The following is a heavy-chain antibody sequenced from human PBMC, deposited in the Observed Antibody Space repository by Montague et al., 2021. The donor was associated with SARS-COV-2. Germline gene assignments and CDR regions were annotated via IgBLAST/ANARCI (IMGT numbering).Heavy chain of an antibody. J-gene: IGHJ4*02. CDR2: VYHSGYT. Sequence: SETLSLTCSVSGFSISSGFYWAWLRQFPGKGPEWIGTVYHSGYTHYNPSLKGRVTASIDTSKNQFSLTVTSVTAAATAVYFCARRGYTGSDYFDYWGQGTLVTVSS. V-gene: IGHV4-38-2*01. CDR3: ARRGYTGSDYFDY. CDR1: GFSISSGFY. D-gene: IGHD5-12*01.